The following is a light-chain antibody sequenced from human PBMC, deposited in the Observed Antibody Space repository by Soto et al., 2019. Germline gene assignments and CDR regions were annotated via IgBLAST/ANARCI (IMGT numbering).Light chain of an antibody. CDR1: QSVGSY. CDR2: AAS. V-gene: IGKV3-11*01. J-gene: IGKJ2*01. CDR3: QQRSNWPRT. Sequence: EIVLTQSPATLSLSPGERATLSCRASQSVGSYLAWHQQKPGQAPRLLIYAASNRATGIPARFSGSGSESDFTLTISRLAPEDFAVYYCQQRSNWPRTFGQGTKLEIK.